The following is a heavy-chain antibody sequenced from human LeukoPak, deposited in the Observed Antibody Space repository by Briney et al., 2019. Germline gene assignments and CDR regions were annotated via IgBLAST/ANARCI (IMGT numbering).Heavy chain of an antibody. CDR1: GYSFTSYA. V-gene: IGHV1-69*06. D-gene: IGHD2-8*01. J-gene: IGHJ5*02. CDR2: IIPIFGTA. Sequence: ASVKVSCKASGYSFTSYAISWVRQAPGQGLEWMGGIIPIFGTANYAQKFQGRVTITAGKSTSTAYMELSSLRSEDTAVYYCARQLPSLYSWFDPWGQGTLVTVSS. CDR3: ARQLPSLYSWFDP.